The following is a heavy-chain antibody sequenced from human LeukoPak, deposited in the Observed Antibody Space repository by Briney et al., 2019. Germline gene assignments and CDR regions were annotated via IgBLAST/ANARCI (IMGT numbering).Heavy chain of an antibody. CDR3: ARDGSSGYFYFDY. D-gene: IGHD3-22*01. V-gene: IGHV3-33*01. CDR2: IWYDGSK. Sequence: GGSLRLSCEPSGFKLINYGMHWFRQAPGKGLNLLPVIWYDGSKYYTDSVKGRFTISRDNSKNTLYLQMNSLRADDTAVYYHARDGSSGYFYFDYWGQGTLVTVSS. J-gene: IGHJ4*02. CDR1: GFKLINYG.